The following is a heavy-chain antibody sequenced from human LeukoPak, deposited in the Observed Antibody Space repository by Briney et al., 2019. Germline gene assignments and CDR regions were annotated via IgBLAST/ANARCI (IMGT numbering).Heavy chain of an antibody. CDR1: GDTFSSYA. V-gene: IGHV1-69*04. J-gene: IGHJ4*02. Sequence: ASVKVSCKASGDTFSSYAINWVRQAPGQGPEWMGRITPFLGIANYPQKFQGRVTITADESTTTVYMELSSLRSEDTAVYYCAREACREVGLMWPRLGGQDCRHDHWGQGTLVTVSS. CDR3: AREACREVGLMWPRLGGQDCRHDH. CDR2: ITPFLGIA. D-gene: IGHD3-16*01.